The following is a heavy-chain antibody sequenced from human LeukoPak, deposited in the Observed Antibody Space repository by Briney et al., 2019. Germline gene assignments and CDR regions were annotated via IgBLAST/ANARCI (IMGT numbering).Heavy chain of an antibody. CDR1: GGTFSSYA. Sequence: SVKVSCKASGGTFSSYAISWVRQAPGQGLEWMGGIIPIFGTVNYAQKFQGRVTITADKSTSTAYMELSSLRSEDTAVYFCARSLFRFLEWSYRSYYYYMDVWGKGTTVTVSS. CDR3: ARSLFRFLEWSYRSYYYYMDV. CDR2: IIPIFGTV. D-gene: IGHD3-3*01. V-gene: IGHV1-69*06. J-gene: IGHJ6*03.